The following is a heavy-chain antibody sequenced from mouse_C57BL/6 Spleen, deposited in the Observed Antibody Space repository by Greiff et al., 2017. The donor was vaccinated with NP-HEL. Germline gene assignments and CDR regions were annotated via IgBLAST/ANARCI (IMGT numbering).Heavy chain of an antibody. J-gene: IGHJ4*01. CDR3: ARHAPIVIDAMDY. D-gene: IGHD2-5*01. V-gene: IGHV5-6*01. Sequence: EVMLVESGGDLVKPGGSLKLSCAASGFTFSSYGMSWVRQTPDKRLEWVATISSGGSYTYYPDSVKGRFTISRDNAKNTLYLQMSSLKSEDTAMYYCARHAPIVIDAMDYWGQGTSVTVSS. CDR1: GFTFSSYG. CDR2: ISSGGSYT.